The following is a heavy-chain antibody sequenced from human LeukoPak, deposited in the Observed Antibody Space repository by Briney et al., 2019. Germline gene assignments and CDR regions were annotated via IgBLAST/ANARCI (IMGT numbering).Heavy chain of an antibody. CDR2: ISGSGGST. J-gene: IGHJ4*02. CDR3: AKANCGGDCYSWDFDY. CDR1: GFTFSSYA. D-gene: IGHD2-21*02. Sequence: PGGSVRLSCAASGFTFSSYAMSWVRQAPGKGLEWVSAISGSGGSTYYADSVKGRFTISRDNSKNTLYLQMNSLRAEDTAVYYCAKANCGGDCYSWDFDYWGQGTLVPVFS. V-gene: IGHV3-23*01.